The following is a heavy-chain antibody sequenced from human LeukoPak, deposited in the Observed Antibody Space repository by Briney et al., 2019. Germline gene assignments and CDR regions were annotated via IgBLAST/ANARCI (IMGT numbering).Heavy chain of an antibody. J-gene: IGHJ4*02. CDR3: ARDFTSDYDILTGYSPYYFDY. CDR2: ISSSSRYT. Sequence: GGSLRLSCAASGFTFSDYYMSWICQAPGKGLEWVSYISSSSRYTNYADSVKGRFTISRDNAKNSLYLQINSLRAEDTAVYYCARDFTSDYDILTGYSPYYFDYWGQGTLVTVSS. V-gene: IGHV3-11*05. CDR1: GFTFSDYY. D-gene: IGHD3-9*01.